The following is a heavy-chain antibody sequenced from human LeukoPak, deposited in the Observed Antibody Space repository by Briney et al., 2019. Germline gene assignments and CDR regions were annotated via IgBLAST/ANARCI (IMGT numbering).Heavy chain of an antibody. CDR1: GYTFTSYG. V-gene: IGHV1-18*01. Sequence: ASVKVSCKASGYTFTSYGISWVRQAPGQGLECMGWISAYNGNTNYAQQLQGRVTMTRNTSISTAYMELSSLRSEDTAVYYCARGGRGIQLWLRYWGQGTLVTVSS. J-gene: IGHJ4*02. CDR3: ARGGRGIQLWLRY. D-gene: IGHD5-18*01. CDR2: ISAYNGNT.